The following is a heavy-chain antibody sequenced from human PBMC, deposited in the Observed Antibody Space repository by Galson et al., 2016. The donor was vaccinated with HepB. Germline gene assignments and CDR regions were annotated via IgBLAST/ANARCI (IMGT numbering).Heavy chain of an antibody. D-gene: IGHD1-26*01. J-gene: IGHJ4*02. Sequence: SLRLSCAASGFTFSSYSMNWVRQAPGKGLEWVSSISSSSSYIYYTDSVKGRFSISRDNAKNSLYLQMNSLRAEDTAVYYCARVSLYSGTYFDYWGQGTLVTVSS. CDR3: ARVSLYSGTYFDY. CDR1: GFTFSSYS. CDR2: ISSSSSYI. V-gene: IGHV3-21*01.